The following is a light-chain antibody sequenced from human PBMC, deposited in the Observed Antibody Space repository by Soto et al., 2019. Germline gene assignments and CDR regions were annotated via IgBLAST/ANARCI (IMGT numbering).Light chain of an antibody. Sequence: IVLTQSPGTLSLSPGERANPFCRARQSITTRQLAWYQQKPGQAPRVLIFGASNRATGIPDRFSGSGSGTDFTLTISRLEPEDFAIYYCQQYASSPRTFGRGTTVEIK. V-gene: IGKV3-20*01. CDR1: QSITTRQ. CDR3: QQYASSPRT. J-gene: IGKJ1*01. CDR2: GAS.